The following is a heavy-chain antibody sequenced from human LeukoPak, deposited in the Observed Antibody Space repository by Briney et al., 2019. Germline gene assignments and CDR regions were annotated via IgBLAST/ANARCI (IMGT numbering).Heavy chain of an antibody. CDR1: GGSISSYY. J-gene: IGHJ4*02. CDR2: IYTSGST. Sequence: PSETLSLTCTVSGGSISSYYWSWIRQPAGKGLEWIGRIYTSGSTNYNPSLKSRVTISVDTSKNQFSLKLSSVTAADTAVYYCARERIVVVVAATLSQFDYWGQGTLVTVSS. CDR3: ARERIVVVVAATLSQFDY. V-gene: IGHV4-4*07. D-gene: IGHD2-15*01.